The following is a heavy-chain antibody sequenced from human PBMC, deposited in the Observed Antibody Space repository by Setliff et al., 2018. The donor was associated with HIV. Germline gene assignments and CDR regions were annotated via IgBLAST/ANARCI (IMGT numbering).Heavy chain of an antibody. D-gene: IGHD3-10*01. CDR3: ARIYLGVVADYYFMDV. CDR1: GFTFRNYG. V-gene: IGHV3-21*01. Sequence: GGSLSLSCEASGFTFRNYGMSWVRQAPGKGLEWVSSISSSSSYIYYGDSLKGRITISRDNAKNSLYLQMSSLRVEDTAVYYCARIYLGVVADYYFMDVWGKGTTVTVSS. CDR2: ISSSSSYI. J-gene: IGHJ6*03.